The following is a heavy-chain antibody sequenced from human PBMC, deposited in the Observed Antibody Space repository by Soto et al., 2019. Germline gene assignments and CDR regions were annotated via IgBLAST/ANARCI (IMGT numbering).Heavy chain of an antibody. J-gene: IGHJ4*02. CDR3: ARGLRYCSSASCFRGGYYFDY. V-gene: IGHV5-51*01. CDR1: GYSFTSYW. Sequence: GESLKISCKGSGYSFTSYWIGWVRQMTGKGLEWMGIIYPGDSDTRYSPSFQGQVTISADKSISTAYLQWSSLKASDTAMYYYARGLRYCSSASCFRGGYYFDYWVQGTLVTVAS. CDR2: IYPGDSDT. D-gene: IGHD2-2*01.